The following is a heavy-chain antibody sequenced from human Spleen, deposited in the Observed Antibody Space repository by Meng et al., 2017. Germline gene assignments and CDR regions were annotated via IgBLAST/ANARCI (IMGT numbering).Heavy chain of an antibody. CDR1: GFTFSSYA. J-gene: IGHJ6*02. D-gene: IGHD6-6*01. Sequence: GESLKISCAASGFTFSSYAMHWVRQAPGKGLEWVAVISYDGSNKYYADSVKGRFTISRDNSKNTLYLQMNSLRAEDTAVYYCAREKYSSSYYYYYGMDVWGQGTTVTVSS. CDR3: AREKYSSSYYYYYGMDV. V-gene: IGHV3-30*01. CDR2: ISYDGSNK.